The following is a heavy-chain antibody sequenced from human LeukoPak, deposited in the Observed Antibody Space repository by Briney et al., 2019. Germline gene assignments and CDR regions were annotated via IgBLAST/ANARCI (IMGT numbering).Heavy chain of an antibody. D-gene: IGHD6-19*01. Sequence: GGSLRLSCAAPGFTFSSYGMHWVRQAPGKGLEWVAVIWYDGSNKYYADSVKGRFTISRDNSKNTLYLQMNSLRAEDTAVYYCAKDRAVAGTFYFDYWGQGTLVTVSS. CDR3: AKDRAVAGTFYFDY. J-gene: IGHJ4*02. CDR1: GFTFSSYG. V-gene: IGHV3-33*06. CDR2: IWYDGSNK.